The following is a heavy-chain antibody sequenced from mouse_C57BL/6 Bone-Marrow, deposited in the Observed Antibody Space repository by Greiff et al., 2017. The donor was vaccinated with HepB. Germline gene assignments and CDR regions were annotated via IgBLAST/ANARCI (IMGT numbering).Heavy chain of an antibody. CDR3: ARDYYDYFYAMDY. Sequence: EVQLQESGPGLVKPSQSLSLTCSVTGYSITSGYYWNWIRQFPGNKLEWMGYISYDGSNNYNPSLKNRISITRDTSKNQFFLKLNSVTTEETATYYCARDYYDYFYAMDYWGQGTSVTVSS. D-gene: IGHD2-4*01. CDR1: GYSITSGYY. V-gene: IGHV3-6*01. CDR2: ISYDGSN. J-gene: IGHJ4*01.